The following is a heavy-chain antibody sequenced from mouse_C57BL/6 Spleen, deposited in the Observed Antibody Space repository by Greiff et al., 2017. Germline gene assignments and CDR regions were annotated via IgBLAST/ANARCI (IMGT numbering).Heavy chain of an antibody. CDR3: ARGSWYFDV. J-gene: IGHJ1*03. V-gene: IGHV1-85*01. Sequence: QVQLKQSGPELVKPGASVKLSCKASGYSFTSYDINWVKQRPGQGLEWIGWIYPRDGSTKYNEKFKGKATWTVDTSSSTAYMELHSLTSEDSAVYFCARGSWYFDVWGTGTTVTVSS. CDR1: GYSFTSYD. CDR2: IYPRDGST.